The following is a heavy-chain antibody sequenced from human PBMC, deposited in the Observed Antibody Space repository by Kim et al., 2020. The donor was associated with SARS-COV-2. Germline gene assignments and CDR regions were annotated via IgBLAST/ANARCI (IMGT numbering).Heavy chain of an antibody. D-gene: IGHD3-10*01. Sequence: GGTPDYADAVKGRFTISRDNAKNTLYLQMNSLRAEDSAVYYCARDPASGFWGQGTLVTVSS. J-gene: IGHJ4*02. CDR2: GGTP. CDR3: ARDPASGF. V-gene: IGHV3-74*01.